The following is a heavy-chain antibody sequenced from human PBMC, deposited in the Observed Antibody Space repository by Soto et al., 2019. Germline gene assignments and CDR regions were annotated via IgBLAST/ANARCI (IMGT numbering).Heavy chain of an antibody. J-gene: IGHJ4*02. V-gene: IGHV3-9*01. CDR3: AKDILRGVAGCNYVEN. CDR2: ISWDGDIV. Sequence: EVQLVESGGGLVQPGRSLRVSCEVSGFIFEDFAMHWVRLVPGKGLEWVSGISWDGDIVGYADSVRGRFIISRDNSKNSLYLEMKNLRPEDTARSSCAKDILRGVAGCNYVENWGRGTLVTVSS. CDR1: GFIFEDFA. D-gene: IGHD6-19*01.